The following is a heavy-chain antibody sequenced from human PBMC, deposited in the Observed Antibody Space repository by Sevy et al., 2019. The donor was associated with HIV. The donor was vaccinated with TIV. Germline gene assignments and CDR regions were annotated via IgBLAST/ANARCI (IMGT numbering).Heavy chain of an antibody. Sequence: SETLSLTCTVSGGSISSYYWSWIRQPPGKGLEWIGYIYYSGSTNYNPSLKSRVTISVDTSKNQFSLKLSSVTAADTAVYYCARVHIVVVPAAIHGGVGYWYFDLWGRGTLVTVSS. CDR2: IYYSGST. D-gene: IGHD2-2*02. CDR1: GGSISSYY. V-gene: IGHV4-59*01. J-gene: IGHJ2*01. CDR3: ARVHIVVVPAAIHGGVGYWYFDL.